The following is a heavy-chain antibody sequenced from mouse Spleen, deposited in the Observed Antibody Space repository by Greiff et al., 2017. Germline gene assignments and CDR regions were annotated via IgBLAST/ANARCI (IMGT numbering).Heavy chain of an antibody. CDR1: GFSLTSYA. CDR2: IWTGGGT. J-gene: IGHJ4*01. CDR3: ASLYYDYDGDYAMDY. D-gene: IGHD2-4*01. Sequence: VQLVESGPGLVAPSQSLSITCTVSGFSLTSYAISWVRQPPGKGLEWLGVIWTGGGTNYNSALKSRLSISKDNSKSQVFLKMNSLQTDDTARYYCASLYYDYDGDYAMDYWGQGTSVTVSS. V-gene: IGHV2-9-1*01.